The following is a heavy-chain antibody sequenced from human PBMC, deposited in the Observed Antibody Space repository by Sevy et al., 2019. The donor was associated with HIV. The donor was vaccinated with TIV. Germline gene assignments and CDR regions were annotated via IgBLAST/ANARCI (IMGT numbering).Heavy chain of an antibody. CDR3: ARHKIKAYYYDSSGYYYEG. J-gene: IGHJ4*02. CDR1: GGSISSSSYY. D-gene: IGHD3-22*01. CDR2: IYYSGST. V-gene: IGHV4-39*01. Sequence: SETLSLTCTVSGGSISSSSYYWGWIRQPPGKGLEWIGSIYYSGSTYYNPSLKSRVTISVDTSKNRFSLKLSSVTAADTAVYYCARHKIKAYYYDSSGYYYEGWGQGTLVTVSS.